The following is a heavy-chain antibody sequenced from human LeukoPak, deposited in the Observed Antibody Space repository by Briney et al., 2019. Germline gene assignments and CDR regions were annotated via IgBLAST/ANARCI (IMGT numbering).Heavy chain of an antibody. V-gene: IGHV3-7*04. J-gene: IGHJ6*02. Sequence: PGGSLRLSCAASGFTFSSFAMTWVRQAPGKGLEWVASIKEDGSEKYYVGSVKGRFTISRDNAKNSLSLQVNALRAEDTAVFYCARGHYGMDVWGQGTTVTVSS. CDR2: IKEDGSEK. CDR3: ARGHYGMDV. CDR1: GFTFSSFA.